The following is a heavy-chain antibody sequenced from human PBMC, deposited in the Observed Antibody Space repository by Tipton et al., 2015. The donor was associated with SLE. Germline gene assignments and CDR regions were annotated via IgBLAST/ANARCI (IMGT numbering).Heavy chain of an antibody. J-gene: IGHJ4*02. CDR2: ISSSSSYT. Sequence: SLRLSCAASGFTFSDYYMSWIRQAPGRGLEWVSYISSSSSYTNYADSVKGRFTISRDNAKNSLYLQMNSLRAEDTAVYYCARDSGAVVTAIPHDYWGQGTLVTVSS. D-gene: IGHD2-21*02. V-gene: IGHV3-11*06. CDR1: GFTFSDYY. CDR3: ARDSGAVVTAIPHDY.